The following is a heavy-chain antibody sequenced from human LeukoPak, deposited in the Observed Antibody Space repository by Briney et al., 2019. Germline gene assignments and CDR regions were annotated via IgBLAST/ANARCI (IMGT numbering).Heavy chain of an antibody. CDR3: AKIPIVVVPGDDAFDI. J-gene: IGHJ3*02. CDR2: ISGSGGST. Sequence: GGSLRLSCAASGFTFSSYAMSWVRQAPGKGLEWVSAISGSGGSTYYADSVKGRFTISRDKSKNTLYLQMNSLRAEDTAVYYCAKIPIVVVPGDDAFDIWGQGTMVTVSS. D-gene: IGHD2-2*01. V-gene: IGHV3-23*01. CDR1: GFTFSSYA.